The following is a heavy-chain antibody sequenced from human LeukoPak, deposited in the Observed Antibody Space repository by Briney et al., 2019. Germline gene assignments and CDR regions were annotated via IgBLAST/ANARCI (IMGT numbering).Heavy chain of an antibody. D-gene: IGHD2-21*02. Sequence: PSQTLSLTCTVSGGSISSGGYYWTWIRQHPGKGLEWIGYIYYSGSTYYNPSLKSRLTISVDTSENQFSLKLSSVTAADTAVYYCARVNSDCGGDCYSHRNNWFDPWGQGTLVTVSS. CDR2: IYYSGST. CDR1: GGSISSGGYY. CDR3: ARVNSDCGGDCYSHRNNWFDP. V-gene: IGHV4-31*03. J-gene: IGHJ5*02.